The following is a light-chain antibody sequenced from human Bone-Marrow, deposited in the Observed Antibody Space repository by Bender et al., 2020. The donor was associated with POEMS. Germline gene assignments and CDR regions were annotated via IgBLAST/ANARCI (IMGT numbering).Light chain of an antibody. J-gene: IGLJ3*02. CDR2: EVN. V-gene: IGLV2-8*01. CDR1: SSDVGGYDY. Sequence: QSALTQPPSASGSRGQSVTISCTGTSSDVGGYDYVSWFQQHQGKVPKLIIYEVNKRPSGVPDRFSGSKSGNTASLTVSGLQPEDEADYYCNSYVSNNFWVFGGGTKLTVL. CDR3: NSYVSNNFWV.